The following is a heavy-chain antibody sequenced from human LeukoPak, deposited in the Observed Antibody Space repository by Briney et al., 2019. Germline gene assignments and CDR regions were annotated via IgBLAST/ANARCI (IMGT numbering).Heavy chain of an antibody. Sequence: GGSLRLSCAASGFTFSSYSMNWVRQAPGKGLEWVSSISSSSSYIYYADSVKGRFTISRDNAKNSLYLQMNSLRAEDTAVYYCARLSSVIQGLYDSSGTGLDYWGQGTLVTVSS. CDR2: ISSSSSYI. CDR3: ARLSSVIQGLYDSSGTGLDY. D-gene: IGHD3-22*01. J-gene: IGHJ4*02. CDR1: GFTFSSYS. V-gene: IGHV3-21*01.